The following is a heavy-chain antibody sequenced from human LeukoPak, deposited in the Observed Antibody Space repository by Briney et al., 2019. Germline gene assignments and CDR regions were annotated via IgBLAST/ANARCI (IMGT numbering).Heavy chain of an antibody. J-gene: IGHJ4*02. CDR2: ISYDGSNK. Sequence: GGSLRLSCAASGFTFSTYGMHWVRQAPGKGLEWVAVISYDGSNKYYADSVKGRFTFSRDNSKNTLYLQMNSLRAEDTAVYYCAKGVYGGYAPAFDYWGQGTLVTVSS. CDR3: AKGVYGGYAPAFDY. V-gene: IGHV3-30*18. D-gene: IGHD4-17*01. CDR1: GFTFSTYG.